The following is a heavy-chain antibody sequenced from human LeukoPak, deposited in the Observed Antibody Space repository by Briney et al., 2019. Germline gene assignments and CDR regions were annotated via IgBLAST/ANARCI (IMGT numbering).Heavy chain of an antibody. CDR1: GYSISSGYF. Sequence: SETLSLTCSVSGYSISSGYFWGWIRQSPVRGLEWIGKIYHSGSTHYNPSLKSRLTISVDTSKNQFSLKVTSVTAADTAVYYCARAGGASFDAFDFWGLGTMVTVSS. CDR3: ARAGGASFDAFDF. J-gene: IGHJ3*01. CDR2: IYHSGST. D-gene: IGHD3-10*01. V-gene: IGHV4-38-2*02.